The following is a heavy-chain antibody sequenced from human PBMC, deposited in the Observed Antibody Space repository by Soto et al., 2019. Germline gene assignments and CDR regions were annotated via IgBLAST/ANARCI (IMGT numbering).Heavy chain of an antibody. J-gene: IGHJ4*02. D-gene: IGHD6-13*01. CDR3: ARVGAAAAPGYFDY. V-gene: IGHV4-59*01. Sequence: QVQLQESGPGLVKPSETLSLTCTVSGGSISSYYWIWIRQPPGKGLESIGNIFDIGSTNYNPSLKSRVTISVETSKNQFSLRVRSVTAADTAVYYCARVGAAAAPGYFDYWGQGTLVTVSS. CDR2: IFDIGST. CDR1: GGSISSYY.